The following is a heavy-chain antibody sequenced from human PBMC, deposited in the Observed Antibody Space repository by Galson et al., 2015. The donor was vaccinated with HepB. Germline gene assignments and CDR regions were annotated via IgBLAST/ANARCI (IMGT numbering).Heavy chain of an antibody. CDR2: ISSSGSTI. CDR1: GFTFSSYA. Sequence: SLRLSCAASGFTFSSYAMHWVRQAPGKGLEWVSYISSSGSTIYYADSVKGRFTISRDNAKNSLYLQMNSLRAEDTAVYYCARDQSIAAAIDYWGQGTLVTVSS. CDR3: ARDQSIAAAIDY. V-gene: IGHV3-48*03. D-gene: IGHD6-13*01. J-gene: IGHJ4*02.